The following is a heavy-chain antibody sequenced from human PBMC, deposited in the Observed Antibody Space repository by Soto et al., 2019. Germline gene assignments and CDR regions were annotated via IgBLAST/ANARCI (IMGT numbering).Heavy chain of an antibody. CDR3: ARHGRVRGIIDYFDY. CDR2: IYDSENT. CDR1: GVSISSSSYY. J-gene: IGHJ4*02. Sequence: NPSETLSLTCIVSGVSISSSSYYWAWIRQPPGKGLEWIGSIYDSENTFYNPSLKSRVTISADTSKNQLSLKLSSVTAADTAVYYCARHGRVRGIIDYFDYWGQGTLVTVSS. V-gene: IGHV4-39*01. D-gene: IGHD3-10*01.